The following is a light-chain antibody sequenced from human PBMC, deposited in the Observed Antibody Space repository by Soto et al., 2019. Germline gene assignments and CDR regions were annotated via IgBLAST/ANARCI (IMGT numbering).Light chain of an antibody. CDR1: QSVSSN. V-gene: IGKV3-15*01. CDR2: GAS. CDR3: QQYGSSPYT. J-gene: IGKJ2*01. Sequence: EVVMTQSPATVSVSPGERATLSCRASQSVSSNLAWYQQKPGQAPRLLIYGASTRATGTPARFSGSGSGTEFTLTISSLQSEDFAVYYCQQYGSSPYTFGLGTKVDIK.